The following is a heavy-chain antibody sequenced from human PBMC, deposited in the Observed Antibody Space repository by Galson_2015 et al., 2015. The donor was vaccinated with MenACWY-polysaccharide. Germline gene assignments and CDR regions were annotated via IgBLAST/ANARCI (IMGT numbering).Heavy chain of an antibody. J-gene: IGHJ4*02. Sequence: SLRLCCAASGFTFSDYGMSWVRQAPGKGLEWVSVSSNTGDSKHYADSVRGRFTISRDNTKNTVYLQMNSLRAEDTAIYYCARYCSDGSCYDWGRGTLVIVSS. D-gene: IGHD2-15*01. CDR2: SSNTGDSK. V-gene: IGHV3-23*01. CDR1: GFTFSDYG. CDR3: ARYCSDGSCYD.